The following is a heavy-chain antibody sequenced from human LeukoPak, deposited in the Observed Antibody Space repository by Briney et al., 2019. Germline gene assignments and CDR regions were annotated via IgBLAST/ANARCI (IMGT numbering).Heavy chain of an antibody. Sequence: GGSLRLSCAASGFTFSSYSMNWVRQAPGKGLEWVSSISSSSSYIYYADSVKGRFTISRDNAKNSLYLQMNSLRAEDTAVYYCARDRLGLSTTCSDYWGQGTLVTVSS. CDR2: ISSSSSYI. V-gene: IGHV3-21*01. D-gene: IGHD7-27*01. CDR1: GFTFSSYS. CDR3: ARDRLGLSTTCSDY. J-gene: IGHJ4*02.